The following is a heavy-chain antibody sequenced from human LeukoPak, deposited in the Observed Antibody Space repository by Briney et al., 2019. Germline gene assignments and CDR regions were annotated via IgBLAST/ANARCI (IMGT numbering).Heavy chain of an antibody. CDR3: ARQGSGWYDY. D-gene: IGHD6-19*01. CDR1: GGSISSYY. J-gene: IGHJ4*02. V-gene: IGHV4-59*08. CDR2: IYYSGST. Sequence: SVTLSLTCTVSGGSISSYYWSWIRQPPGKGLEWIGYIYYSGSTNYNPSLKSRVTISVDTSKNQFSLKLSSVTAADTAVYYCARQGSGWYDYWGQGTLVTVSS.